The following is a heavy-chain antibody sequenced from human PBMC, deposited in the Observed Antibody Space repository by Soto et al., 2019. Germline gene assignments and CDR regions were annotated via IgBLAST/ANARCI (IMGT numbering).Heavy chain of an antibody. D-gene: IGHD4-17*01. Sequence: SETLSLTCTVSGGSIISSNFYWGWIRQPPGKGLEWIGSVEYGGSTYDNPSLKSRVTLSADTSKNQFSLNLTSVTAADTAIYYCARHVRGAVTMNWFDPWGHGTLVTVSS. J-gene: IGHJ5*02. V-gene: IGHV4-39*01. CDR3: ARHVRGAVTMNWFDP. CDR2: VEYGGST. CDR1: GGSIISSNFY.